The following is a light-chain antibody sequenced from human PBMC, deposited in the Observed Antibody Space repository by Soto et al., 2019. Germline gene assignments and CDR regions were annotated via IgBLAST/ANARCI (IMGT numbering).Light chain of an antibody. CDR3: SSYTIRSRDVV. V-gene: IGLV2-14*01. CDR1: SSDVGGYNY. Sequence: QSALTQPASVSGSPGQSITISCTGTSSDVGGYNYVSWYQQHPGKAPKLMIYDVSNRPSGVSNRFSGSKSGNTASLTISGLQAEDEADYYCSSYTIRSRDVVFGGGTKLTVL. CDR2: DVS. J-gene: IGLJ2*01.